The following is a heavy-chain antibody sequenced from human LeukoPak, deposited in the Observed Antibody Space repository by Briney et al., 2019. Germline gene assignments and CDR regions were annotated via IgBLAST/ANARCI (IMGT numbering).Heavy chain of an antibody. CDR2: IYTSGST. D-gene: IGHD4/OR15-4a*01. CDR1: GGSISSGSYY. V-gene: IGHV4-61*02. J-gene: IGHJ4*02. Sequence: PSETLSLTCTVSGGSISSGSYYWSWIRQPAGKGLEWIGRIYTSGSTNYNPSLKSRVTISVDTSKNLFSLNLASVTAADTAIYLCARSEINDYMKFWGQGLQVIVSS. CDR3: ARSEINDYMKF.